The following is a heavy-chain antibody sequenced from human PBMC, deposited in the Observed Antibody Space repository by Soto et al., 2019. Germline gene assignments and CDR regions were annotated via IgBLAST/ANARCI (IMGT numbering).Heavy chain of an antibody. CDR3: ARDRQYGAVSGTPGRWFDS. V-gene: IGHV1-3*01. D-gene: IGHD6-19*01. Sequence: ASVEVSCKASGYTFTSYVMHWVRQAPGQRLEWMGWINAGNGNTKYSQKYQGKGTITRDTSASTSHMKLSSLRSEDTAVYYCARDRQYGAVSGTPGRWFDSWGQGTLVTVSA. J-gene: IGHJ5*01. CDR1: GYTFTSYV. CDR2: INAGNGNT.